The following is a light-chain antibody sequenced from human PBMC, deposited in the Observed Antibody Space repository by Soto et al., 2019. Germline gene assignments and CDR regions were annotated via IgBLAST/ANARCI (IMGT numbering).Light chain of an antibody. Sequence: GDRVTISCRASQGIANYLAWYQQKPGKAPKLLIYAASTLQSGVPSRFSGSGSGTEFTLTISSLQPEDFATYYCQQFNSFPRTFGQGTKVEIK. CDR1: QGIANY. CDR2: AAS. V-gene: IGKV1-9*01. J-gene: IGKJ1*01. CDR3: QQFNSFPRT.